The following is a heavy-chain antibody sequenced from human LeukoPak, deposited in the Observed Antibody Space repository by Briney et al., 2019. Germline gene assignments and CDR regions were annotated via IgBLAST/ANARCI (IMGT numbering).Heavy chain of an antibody. Sequence: SQTLSLTCAISGDSVSSNSAAWNWIRQSPSRGLEWLGRTYYRSKWYNDYAVSVKSRVAINSDTARNQISLQLNSVTPEDTAVYCCASSGSYRFDYWGQGTLVTVSS. CDR3: ASSGSYRFDY. J-gene: IGHJ4*02. D-gene: IGHD1-26*01. V-gene: IGHV6-1*01. CDR2: TYYRSKWYN. CDR1: GDSVSSNSAA.